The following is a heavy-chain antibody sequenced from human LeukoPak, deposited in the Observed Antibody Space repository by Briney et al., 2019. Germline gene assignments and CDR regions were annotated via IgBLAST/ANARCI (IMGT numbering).Heavy chain of an antibody. CDR3: ARAYMVRGVITPNAFDI. CDR1: GGTFSSYA. J-gene: IGHJ3*02. CDR2: IIPIFGTA. V-gene: IGHV1-69*06. D-gene: IGHD3-10*01. Sequence: SVKASCKASGGTFSSYAISWVRQAPGQGLEWMGGIIPIFGTANYAQKFQGRVTITADKSTSTAYMELSSLRSEDTAVYYCARAYMVRGVITPNAFDIWGQGTMVTVSS.